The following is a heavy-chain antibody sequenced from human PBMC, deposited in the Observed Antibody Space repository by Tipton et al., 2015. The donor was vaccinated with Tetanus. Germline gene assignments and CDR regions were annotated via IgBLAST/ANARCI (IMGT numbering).Heavy chain of an antibody. CDR3: ARDIGTVRGVIQY. CDR2: ISSSGSP. CDR1: GDSITSGHFY. V-gene: IGHV4-30-4*01. D-gene: IGHD3-10*01. Sequence: TLSLTCSVSGDSITSGHFYWSWVRQPPGKGLGWIGYISSSGSPYYSPSLKSRLTLSVDTSKGQFSLKLTSVTAADTAVYYCARDIGTVRGVIQYWGQGTLVTVSS. J-gene: IGHJ4*02.